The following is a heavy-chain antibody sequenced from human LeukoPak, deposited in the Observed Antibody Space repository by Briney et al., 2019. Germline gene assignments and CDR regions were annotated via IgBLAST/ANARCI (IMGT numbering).Heavy chain of an antibody. CDR1: GFTFSSYS. CDR2: ISSSSSYI. D-gene: IGHD3-22*01. V-gene: IGHV3-21*01. CDR3: ARDGGNWYYDSSGFPGGY. J-gene: IGHJ4*02. Sequence: GGSLRLSCAASGFTFSSYSMNWVRQAPGKGLEWVSSISSSSSYIYYADSVKGRFTISRDNAKNSLYLQMKSLRAEDTAVYYCARDGGNWYYDSSGFPGGYWGQGTLVTVSS.